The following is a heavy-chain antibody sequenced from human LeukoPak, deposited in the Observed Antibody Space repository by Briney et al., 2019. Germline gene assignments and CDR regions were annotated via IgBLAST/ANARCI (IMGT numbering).Heavy chain of an antibody. Sequence: GGSLRLSCAASGFTFSSYEMNWVRQAPGKGLEWVSGITGSCGSTYYADSVKGRFTISRDNSKNTLYLQMNSLRAEDTAIYYCARDERLLSFLKWGQGTLVTVSS. J-gene: IGHJ4*02. CDR1: GFTFSSYE. V-gene: IGHV3-23*01. D-gene: IGHD3-3*01. CDR3: ARDERLLSFLK. CDR2: ITGSCGST.